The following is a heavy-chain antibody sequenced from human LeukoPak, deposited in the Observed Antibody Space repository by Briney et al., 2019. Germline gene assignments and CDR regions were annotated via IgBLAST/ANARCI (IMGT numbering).Heavy chain of an antibody. Sequence: PGGSLRLSCAASGFTFRNYAMGWVRQAPGKGLEWVSSISSSGDSTFYADSVKGRFTISRDTSKNTLSLQMNSLRDDDTAVYHCARVSLLEWSFWYFDLWGRGTLVTVSS. CDR3: ARVSLLEWSFWYFDL. J-gene: IGHJ2*01. CDR1: GFTFRNYA. D-gene: IGHD3-3*01. CDR2: ISSSGDST. V-gene: IGHV3-23*01.